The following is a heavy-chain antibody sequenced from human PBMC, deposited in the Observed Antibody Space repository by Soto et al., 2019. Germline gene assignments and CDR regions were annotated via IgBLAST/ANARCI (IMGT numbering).Heavy chain of an antibody. Sequence: GGSLRLSCAASGFTFSGSAMHWVRQASGKGLEWVGRIRSKANSYATAYAASVKGRFTISRDDSKNTAYLQMNSLKTEGTAVYYCTRGTLQGYYYGMDVWGQGTTVTVSS. CDR2: IRSKANSYAT. CDR3: TRGTLQGYYYGMDV. V-gene: IGHV3-73*01. D-gene: IGHD3-16*01. J-gene: IGHJ6*02. CDR1: GFTFSGSA.